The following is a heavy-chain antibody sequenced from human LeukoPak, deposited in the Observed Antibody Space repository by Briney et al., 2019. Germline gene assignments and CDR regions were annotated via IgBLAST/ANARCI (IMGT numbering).Heavy chain of an antibody. V-gene: IGHV4-39*01. CDR3: VRLLPSSGYVLGDWFDP. CDR1: GGSISSAIFY. CDR2: TFSSGNA. Sequence: SETLSLTCSVSGGSISSAIFYWGWIRQPPGMGLEWIGSTFSSGNAHHNPSLKSRVTISVDTSKNQFSLKLISVTAADTAVYYCVRLLPSSGYVLGDWFDPWGQGTLVTVSS. D-gene: IGHD3-22*01. J-gene: IGHJ5*02.